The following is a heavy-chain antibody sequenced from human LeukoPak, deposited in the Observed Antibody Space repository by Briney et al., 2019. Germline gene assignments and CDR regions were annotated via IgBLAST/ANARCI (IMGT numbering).Heavy chain of an antibody. V-gene: IGHV4-59*01. Sequence: ASETLSLTCTVSGGSISSYYWSWIRQPPGKGLEWIGYIYYSGSTNYNPSLKSRVTISVDTSKNQFSLKLSSVTAADTAVYYCARAPGRGDDASCDYWGQGTLVTVSS. CDR3: ARAPGRGDDASCDY. J-gene: IGHJ4*02. CDR2: IYYSGST. D-gene: IGHD2-21*02. CDR1: GGSISSYY.